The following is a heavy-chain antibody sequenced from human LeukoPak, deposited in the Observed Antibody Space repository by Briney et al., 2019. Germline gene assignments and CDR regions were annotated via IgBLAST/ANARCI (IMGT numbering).Heavy chain of an antibody. Sequence: SETLSLTCTVSGGSISSYYWSWIRQPPGKGLGWIGYIYYSGSTNYNPSLKSRVTISVDTSKNQFSLKLSSVTAADTAVYYCARGQMAGEFDYWGQGTLVTVSS. CDR1: GGSISSYY. CDR2: IYYSGST. CDR3: ARGQMAGEFDY. D-gene: IGHD6-19*01. V-gene: IGHV4-59*01. J-gene: IGHJ4*02.